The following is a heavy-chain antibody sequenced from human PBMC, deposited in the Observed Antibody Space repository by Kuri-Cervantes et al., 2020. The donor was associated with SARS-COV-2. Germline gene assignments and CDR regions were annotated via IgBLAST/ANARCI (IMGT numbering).Heavy chain of an antibody. Sequence: LSLTCVASGFTFSNYVIHWVRQAPGKGLEWVAVIWYDGENEYYAGSVKGRFTISRDNSKNTVSLHMNSLRAEDTAMYYCARGAANYYYIDVWGKGTTVTVSS. CDR2: IWYDGENE. CDR3: ARGAANYYYIDV. D-gene: IGHD3-16*01. V-gene: IGHV3-33*08. CDR1: GFTFSNYV. J-gene: IGHJ6*03.